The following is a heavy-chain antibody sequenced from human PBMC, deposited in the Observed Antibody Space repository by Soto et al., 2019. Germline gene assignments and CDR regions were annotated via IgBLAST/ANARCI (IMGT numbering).Heavy chain of an antibody. Sequence: SETLSLTCTVSGGSISSYYWSWIRQPPGKGLEWIGYIYYSGSTNYNPSLKSRVTISVDTSKNQFSLKLSSVTAADTAVYYCARSTVTTSEIDGYYYYMDVWGKGTTVTVSS. V-gene: IGHV4-59*01. CDR2: IYYSGST. CDR3: ARSTVTTSEIDGYYYYMDV. J-gene: IGHJ6*03. D-gene: IGHD4-17*01. CDR1: GGSISSYY.